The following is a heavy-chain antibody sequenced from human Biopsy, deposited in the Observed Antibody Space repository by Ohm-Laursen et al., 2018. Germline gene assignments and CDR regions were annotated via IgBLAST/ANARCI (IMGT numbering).Heavy chain of an antibody. J-gene: IGHJ4*02. CDR1: GYTFPSYG. D-gene: IGHD2-15*01. CDR2: IIPILRTT. Sequence: GSSVKVSCKASGYTFPSYGISWVRQAPGQGLEWLGRIIPILRTTTYAPKFQGRVTFTADKSSSTAYLELSSLTSEDTAMFYCAREAIGYQLPCDDWGQGTLVTVSS. V-gene: IGHV1-69*04. CDR3: AREAIGYQLPCDD.